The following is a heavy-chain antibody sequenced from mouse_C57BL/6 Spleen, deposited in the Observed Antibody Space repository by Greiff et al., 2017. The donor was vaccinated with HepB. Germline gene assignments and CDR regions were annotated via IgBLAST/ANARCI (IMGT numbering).Heavy chain of an antibody. D-gene: IGHD2-3*01. CDR2: INPYNGDT. J-gene: IGHJ1*03. V-gene: IGHV1-20*01. CDR3: VYDGLDGGYFDV. Sequence: EVQLQQSGPELVKPGDSVKISCKASGYSFTGYFMNWVMQGHGKSLEWIGRINPYNGDTFYNQKFKGKATLTVDKSSSTAHMELRSLTSEDSAVYYCVYDGLDGGYFDVWGTRTTVTVSS. CDR1: GYSFTGYF.